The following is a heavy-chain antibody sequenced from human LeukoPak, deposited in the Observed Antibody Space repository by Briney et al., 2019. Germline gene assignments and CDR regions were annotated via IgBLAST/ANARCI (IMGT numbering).Heavy chain of an antibody. CDR1: GVTLSNYA. D-gene: IGHD4-17*01. Sequence: GGSLRLSCTASGVTLSNYAMHWVRRPPGRGLEWVAVISFDGTNKYYGDSVEGRFSVSRDNSKNTLYLQMNSLRPDDTAMYYCATDYGDYEPINYWGQGTLVTVSS. CDR3: ATDYGDYEPINY. J-gene: IGHJ4*02. CDR2: ISFDGTNK. V-gene: IGHV3-30*04.